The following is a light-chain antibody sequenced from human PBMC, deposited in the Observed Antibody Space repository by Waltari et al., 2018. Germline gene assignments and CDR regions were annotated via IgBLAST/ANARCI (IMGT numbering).Light chain of an antibody. CDR2: SAP. V-gene: IGKV4-1*01. CDR3: HPCYVSPYT. Sequence: SVLSRSNTSNCVWRYEQKPGQRVSLLITSAPTREYGVPDRLSGGGSPTDFTLPISSLQAEDFAVYFCHPCYVSPYTCGHRTKLEIK. CDR1: SVLSRSNTSNC. J-gene: IGKJ2*01.